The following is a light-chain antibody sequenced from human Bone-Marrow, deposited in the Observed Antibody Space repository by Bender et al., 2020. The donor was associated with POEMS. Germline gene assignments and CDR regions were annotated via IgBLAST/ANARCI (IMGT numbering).Light chain of an antibody. CDR1: SSNTGSGYD. CDR3: STYTSSSSLV. CDR2: GYN. Sequence: QSVLMQPPSVSGAPGQRVTISCTGSSSNTGSGYDINWFQHLPGTAPKLLIYGYNNRPSGVPDRFSGSKSGTSASLAITGLQAEDEGDYYCSTYTSSSSLVFGTGTKVTVL. J-gene: IGLJ1*01. V-gene: IGLV1-40*01.